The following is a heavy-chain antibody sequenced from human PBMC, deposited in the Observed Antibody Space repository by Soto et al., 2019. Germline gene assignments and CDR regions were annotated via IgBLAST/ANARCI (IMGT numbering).Heavy chain of an antibody. CDR2: ISSSSSTI. Sequence: GGSLRLSCAASGFTFSSYSMNWVRQAPGKGLEWVSYISSSSSTIYYADSVKGRFTISRDNAKNSLYLQMNSLRAEDTAVYYCARDHLDYDILTGYSGAFDIWGQGTMVTVSS. D-gene: IGHD3-9*01. J-gene: IGHJ3*02. V-gene: IGHV3-48*01. CDR3: ARDHLDYDILTGYSGAFDI. CDR1: GFTFSSYS.